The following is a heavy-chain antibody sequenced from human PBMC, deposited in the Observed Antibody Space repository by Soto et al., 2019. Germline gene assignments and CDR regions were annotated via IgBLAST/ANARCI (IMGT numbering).Heavy chain of an antibody. Sequence: ASVKVSCKASGYTFTSYYMHWVRQAPGQGLEWMGIINPSGGSTSYAQKFQGRVTMTRDTSTSTVYMELSSLRSEDTAVYYCARDSSEGSGYYFYRMDVWGQGTTVTVSS. V-gene: IGHV1-46*01. CDR3: ARDSSEGSGYYFYRMDV. CDR1: GYTFTSYY. J-gene: IGHJ6*02. CDR2: INPSGGST. D-gene: IGHD3-3*01.